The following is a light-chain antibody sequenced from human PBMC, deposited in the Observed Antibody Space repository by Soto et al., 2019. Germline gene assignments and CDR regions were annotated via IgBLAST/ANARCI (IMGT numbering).Light chain of an antibody. Sequence: IQLTQSPLSLSASIGDRVTITCRASQSISTYLNWYQQKPGKAPKLLIYAASSLQSGVPSRFSGSGSGTDFSLTISSLQPEDFATYYCQQTYSTLPTFGQGTKVDIK. V-gene: IGKV1-39*01. CDR1: QSISTY. CDR3: QQTYSTLPT. CDR2: AAS. J-gene: IGKJ1*01.